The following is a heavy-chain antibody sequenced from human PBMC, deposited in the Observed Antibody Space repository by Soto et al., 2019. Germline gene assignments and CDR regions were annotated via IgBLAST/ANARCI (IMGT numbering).Heavy chain of an antibody. V-gene: IGHV1-24*01. J-gene: IGHJ4*02. Sequence: GASVKVSCKVSGYTLTELSMHWVRQAPGKGLEWMGGFDPEDGETIYAQKFQGRVTMTEDTSTDTAYMELSRLRSEDTAVYYCATSYDFSRGPFDYWGQGTLVTVSS. CDR1: GYTLTELS. CDR2: FDPEDGET. D-gene: IGHD3-3*01. CDR3: ATSYDFSRGPFDY.